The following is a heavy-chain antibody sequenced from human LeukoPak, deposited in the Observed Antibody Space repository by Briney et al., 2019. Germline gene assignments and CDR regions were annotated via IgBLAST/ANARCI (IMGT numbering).Heavy chain of an antibody. Sequence: HPGGSLRLSCAASGFTFSSYAMHWVRQAPGKGLEWVALISYDASNKYYADSVKGRFTISRDNSENTPYLQMNSLRAEDTAVYYCARATNYYYDSSGYAPDFDYWGQGTLVTVSS. J-gene: IGHJ4*02. CDR3: ARATNYYYDSSGYAPDFDY. CDR2: ISYDASNK. CDR1: GFTFSSYA. D-gene: IGHD3-22*01. V-gene: IGHV3-30*04.